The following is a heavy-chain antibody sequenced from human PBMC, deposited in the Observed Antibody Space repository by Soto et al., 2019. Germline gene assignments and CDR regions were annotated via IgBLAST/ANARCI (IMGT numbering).Heavy chain of an antibody. CDR3: ARDQEETRQNYYYYYGMDV. Sequence: SVKVSCKASGCTFSSYAISWVRQAPGQGLEWMGGIIPIFGTANYAQKFQGRVTITADESTSTAYMELSSLRSEDTAVYYCARDQEETRQNYYYYYGMDVWGQGTTVTVSS. CDR1: GCTFSSYA. CDR2: IIPIFGTA. V-gene: IGHV1-69*13. J-gene: IGHJ6*02.